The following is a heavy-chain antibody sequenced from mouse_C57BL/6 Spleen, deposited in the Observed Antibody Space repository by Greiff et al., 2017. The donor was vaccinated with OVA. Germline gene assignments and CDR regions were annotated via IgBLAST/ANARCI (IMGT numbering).Heavy chain of an antibody. V-gene: IGHV5-9-1*02. CDR2: ISRGGDYT. CDR1: GFTFSSYA. D-gene: IGHD1-1*01. Sequence: EVHLVESGAGLVKPGGSLKLSCAASGFTFSSYAMSWVRQTPEKRLEWVAYISRGGDYTYYADTVKGRFTISRDNARNTLYLQMSRLKSADTAMYYCTREGSGSDWYCDVWGTGTTVTVSS. J-gene: IGHJ1*03. CDR3: TREGSGSDWYCDV.